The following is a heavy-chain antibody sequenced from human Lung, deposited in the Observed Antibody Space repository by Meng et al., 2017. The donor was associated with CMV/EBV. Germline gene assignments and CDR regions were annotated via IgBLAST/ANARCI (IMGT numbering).Heavy chain of an antibody. J-gene: IGHJ5*02. CDR1: GFTCASYS. CDR3: ARDPNLRDRGWLDP. Sequence: ASGFTCASYSMNWVRQAPGKGLEWVSSISDNSGDIYYADSVKGRFTISRDNAKNSLYLQMNSLRVEDTAVYYCARDPNLRDRGWLDPWGQGTLVTVSS. CDR2: ISDNSGDI. D-gene: IGHD5-24*01. V-gene: IGHV3-21*06.